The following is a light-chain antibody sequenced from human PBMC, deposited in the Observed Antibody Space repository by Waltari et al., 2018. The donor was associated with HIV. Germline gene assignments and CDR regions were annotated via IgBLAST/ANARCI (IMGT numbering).Light chain of an antibody. CDR3: SSYTGSDTLLGV. CDR2: DVN. J-gene: IGLJ1*01. CDR1: SSDVGAYNY. Sequence: QSALTQPASVSGSPGQSISISCPGTSSDVGAYNYVSWYQQHPGQAPKLIIYDVNYRPSGISSRFSGSKSGNTASLTISGLQAEDEADYYCSSYTGSDTLLGVFGTGTKVTVL. V-gene: IGLV2-14*01.